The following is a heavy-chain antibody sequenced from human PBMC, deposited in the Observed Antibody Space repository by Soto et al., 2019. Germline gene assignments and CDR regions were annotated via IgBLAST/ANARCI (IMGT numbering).Heavy chain of an antibody. CDR1: GYTFTNYG. V-gene: IGHV1-18*01. J-gene: IGHJ4*02. CDR2: ISANNGHT. CDR3: ARSTDYYGSGSTAFDY. Sequence: QVHLVQSGAEVKKPGASVKVSCKASGYTFTNYGIIWVRQAPGQGLEWMGWISANNGHTHYTQKVQGRVTMTTDTSTSTAYMEWRSLRSDDTAVYYCARSTDYYGSGSTAFDYWGQGTLVTVSS. D-gene: IGHD3-10*01.